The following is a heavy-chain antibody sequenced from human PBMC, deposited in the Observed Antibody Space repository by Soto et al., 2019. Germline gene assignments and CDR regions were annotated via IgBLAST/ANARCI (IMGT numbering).Heavy chain of an antibody. CDR2: ISSSSSYI. V-gene: IGHV3-21*01. D-gene: IGHD3-16*02. CDR3: ARVDEDYVSGSYRSYPPHAFDI. J-gene: IGHJ3*02. Sequence: PGGSLILSCAASGFTFSSYAMHWVRQAPGKGLEWVSSISSSSSYIYYADSVKGRFTISRDNAKNSLYLQMNSLRAEDTAVYYCARVDEDYVSGSYRSYPPHAFDIWGQGTMVTVSS. CDR1: GFTFSSYA.